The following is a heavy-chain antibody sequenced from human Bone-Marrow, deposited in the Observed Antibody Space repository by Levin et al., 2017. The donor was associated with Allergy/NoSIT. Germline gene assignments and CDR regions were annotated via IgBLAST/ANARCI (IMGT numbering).Heavy chain of an antibody. CDR1: TFTFSSYA. V-gene: IGHV3-23*01. CDR2: ITGSGGGT. J-gene: IGHJ6*03. D-gene: IGHD4-17*01. Sequence: LSLTCAASTFTFSSYAMSWVRQAPGKGLEWVSTITGSGGGTENADSVKGRFTISRDNSKNTLFLQMNSLRVEDTARYYCAKAGTTVMLDYSYVDVWGEGTAVTVSS. CDR3: AKAGTTVMLDYSYVDV.